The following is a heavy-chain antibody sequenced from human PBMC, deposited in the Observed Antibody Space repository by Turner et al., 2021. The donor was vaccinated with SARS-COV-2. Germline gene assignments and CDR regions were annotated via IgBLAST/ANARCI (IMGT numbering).Heavy chain of an antibody. CDR1: GFTFDDYG. CDR3: ARDKMGQGRGAFDY. J-gene: IGHJ4*02. D-gene: IGHD3-16*01. Sequence: EVQLVESGGGLVQPGRSLRLSCAASGFTFDDYGMHWVRQAPGKGLEWVSGISWNSGSIGYADSVKGRFTISRDNAKNSLYLQMNSLRAEDTALYYCARDKMGQGRGAFDYWGQGTLVTVSS. CDR2: ISWNSGSI. V-gene: IGHV3-9*01.